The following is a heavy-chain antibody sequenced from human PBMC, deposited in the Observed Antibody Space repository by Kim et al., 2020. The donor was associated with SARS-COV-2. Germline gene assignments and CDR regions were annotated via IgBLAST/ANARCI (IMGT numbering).Heavy chain of an antibody. J-gene: IGHJ1*01. D-gene: IGHD6-13*01. V-gene: IGHV3-48*03. CDR3: ATHLSGYGVSS. CDR2: NK. Sequence: NKYYAVSVKGRFTISRDDAKSSVYLQMNSIRAEDTAIYYCATHLSGYGVSSWSQRILVTVSS.